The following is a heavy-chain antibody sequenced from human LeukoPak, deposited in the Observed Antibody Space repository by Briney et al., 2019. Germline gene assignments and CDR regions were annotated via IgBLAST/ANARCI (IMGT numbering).Heavy chain of an antibody. CDR2: INNSGST. CDR3: ARDRGWRTSGYYLYHFDY. Sequence: SETLSLTCAVYGESFSGHYWNWIRQPPGKGLEWIGEINNSGSTNYNPSLKNRVTISVDTSKNQFSLKVNSVTAADAAVYYCARDRGWRTSGYYLYHFDYWGQGTLVTFAS. D-gene: IGHD3-22*01. J-gene: IGHJ4*02. V-gene: IGHV4-34*01. CDR1: GESFSGHY.